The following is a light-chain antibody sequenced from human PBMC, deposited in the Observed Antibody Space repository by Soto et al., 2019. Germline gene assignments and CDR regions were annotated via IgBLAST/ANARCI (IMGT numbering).Light chain of an antibody. J-gene: IGKJ2*01. Sequence: DSQMTQSPSSLSASVGDRVTITCRASQRISSYLNWDQQKPGKAPKLLIYAASSLQSGVQSRFSGSGSGTDFPLTMSSMQPEGFATYYCPQSYSNPGPVGKGPKLEIK. V-gene: IGKV1-39*01. CDR3: PQSYSNPGP. CDR2: AAS. CDR1: QRISSY.